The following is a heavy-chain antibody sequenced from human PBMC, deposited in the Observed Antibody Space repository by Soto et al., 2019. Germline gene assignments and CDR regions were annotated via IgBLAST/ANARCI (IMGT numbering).Heavy chain of an antibody. J-gene: IGHJ4*02. V-gene: IGHV1-3*01. D-gene: IGHD2-21*01. CDR1: GYTFTSHT. CDR2: INVGNGNT. CDR3: ARVAMATTTKGIFYYDY. Sequence: ASVKVSCKASGYTFTSHTIHWVRQAPGQSFEWLGWINVGNGNTRSSHKFQDRVTIDRDTSASTVSMEVSSLRSEDTAIYFCARVAMATTTKGIFYYDYWGQGTLVTVSS.